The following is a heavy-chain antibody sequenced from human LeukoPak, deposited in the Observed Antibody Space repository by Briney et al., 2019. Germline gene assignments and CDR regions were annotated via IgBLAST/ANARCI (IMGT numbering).Heavy chain of an antibody. D-gene: IGHD3-22*01. V-gene: IGHV1-69*02. Sequence: SVKVSCKASGGTFSSYTISWVRQAPGQGLEWIGRIIPILGIANYAQKFQGRVTITADKSTSTAYMELSSLSSDHTAVYYCAGDYYDTGRDLEAFDIWGRGPMVTVSS. J-gene: IGHJ3*02. CDR3: AGDYYDTGRDLEAFDI. CDR1: GGTFSSYT. CDR2: IIPILGIA.